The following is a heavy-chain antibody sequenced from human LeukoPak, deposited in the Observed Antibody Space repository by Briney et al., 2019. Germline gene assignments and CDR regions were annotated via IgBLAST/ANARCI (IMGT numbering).Heavy chain of an antibody. V-gene: IGHV3-53*01. CDR2: IYSGGST. CDR3: AKDRGSYGDYVFLDY. J-gene: IGHJ4*02. CDR1: GFTVSSNY. Sequence: GGSLRLSCAASGFTVSSNYMSWVRQAPGKGLEWVSVIYSGGSTYYADSVKGRFTNSRDNSKNTLYLEMNSLRAEDTAIFYCAKDRGSYGDYVFLDYWGQGTPVTVSS. D-gene: IGHD4-17*01.